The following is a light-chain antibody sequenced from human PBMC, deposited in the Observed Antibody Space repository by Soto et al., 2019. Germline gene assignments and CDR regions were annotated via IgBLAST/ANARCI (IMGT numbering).Light chain of an antibody. Sequence: QSALTQPASVSGSPGQSITISCTGTSSDVGGYNYFSCYQQHPVKAPKLMIYAVTNRPSGVSNRFSGSKSGNTASLTISGLKAEDEADYYCSSYTSSSTLYVFGTGTKLTVL. CDR2: AVT. CDR1: SSDVGGYNY. J-gene: IGLJ1*01. V-gene: IGLV2-14*01. CDR3: SSYTSSSTLYV.